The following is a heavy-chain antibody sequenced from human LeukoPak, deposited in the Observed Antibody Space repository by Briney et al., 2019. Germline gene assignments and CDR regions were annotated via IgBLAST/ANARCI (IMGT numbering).Heavy chain of an antibody. V-gene: IGHV3-7*01. CDR1: GFTFSTYW. CDR3: ARETTVVTDTAWFDP. Sequence: GGSLRLSCAASGFTFSTYWMSWVRQAPGKGLEWVANIKQDGSEKYYVDSVKGRFTISRDNSKNSLYLQMNSLRAEDTAVYYCARETTVVTDTAWFDPWGQGTLVTVSS. CDR2: IKQDGSEK. D-gene: IGHD4-23*01. J-gene: IGHJ5*02.